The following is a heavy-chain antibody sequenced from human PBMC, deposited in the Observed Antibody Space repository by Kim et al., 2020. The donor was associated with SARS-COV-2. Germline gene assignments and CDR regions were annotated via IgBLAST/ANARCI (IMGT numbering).Heavy chain of an antibody. CDR3: TTGQYSSGWFGQFDY. D-gene: IGHD6-19*01. Sequence: APVKGRFTISRNDSKNTLYLLMNSLKTEDTAIYYCTTGQYSSGWFGQFDYWGQATLVTVSS. V-gene: IGHV3-15*01. J-gene: IGHJ4*02.